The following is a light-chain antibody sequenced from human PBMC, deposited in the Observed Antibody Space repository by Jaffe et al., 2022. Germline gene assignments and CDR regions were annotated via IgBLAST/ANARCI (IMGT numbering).Light chain of an antibody. CDR1: QSVLHSSNNKNY. CDR2: WAS. V-gene: IGKV4-1*01. CDR3: QQYYSNPRT. J-gene: IGKJ2*01. Sequence: DIVMTQSPDSLAVSLGERATINCKSSQSVLHSSNNKNYLAWYQQKPGQPPKLLIYWASTRESGVPDRFSGSGSGTDFTLTISSLQAEDVAVYYCQQYYSNPRTFGQGTKLEIK.